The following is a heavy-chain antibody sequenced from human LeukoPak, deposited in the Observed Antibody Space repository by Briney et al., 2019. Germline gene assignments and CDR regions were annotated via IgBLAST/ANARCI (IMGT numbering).Heavy chain of an antibody. V-gene: IGHV1-8*01. Sequence: GASVKVSCQASGYTFTSYDINWVRQATGQGLERMGWMNPNSGNTGYAQKFQGRVTMTRNTSISTAYMELSSLRSEDTAVYYCAREVQGVGYYSSGMDVWGQGTTVTVSS. CDR3: AREVQGVGYYSSGMDV. J-gene: IGHJ6*02. CDR2: MNPNSGNT. D-gene: IGHD3-16*01. CDR1: GYTFTSYD.